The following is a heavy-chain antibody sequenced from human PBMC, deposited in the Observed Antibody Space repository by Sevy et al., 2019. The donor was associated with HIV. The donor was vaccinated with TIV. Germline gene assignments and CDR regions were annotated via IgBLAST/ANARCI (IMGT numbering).Heavy chain of an antibody. D-gene: IGHD2-2*01. V-gene: IGHV4-34*01. Sequence: SETLSLTCAVYGGSFSGYYWSWIRQPPGMGLEWVGEINHSGSTNYNPSLKSRVTISVDTSNNQFSLKLSSVTAADTAVYYCARHCSSSSCSHAFDIWGQGTMVTVSS. CDR2: INHSGST. J-gene: IGHJ3*02. CDR3: ARHCSSSSCSHAFDI. CDR1: GGSFSGYY.